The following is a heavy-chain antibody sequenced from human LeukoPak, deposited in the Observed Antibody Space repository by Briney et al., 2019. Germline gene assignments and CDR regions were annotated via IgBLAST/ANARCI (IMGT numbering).Heavy chain of an antibody. J-gene: IGHJ6*02. CDR1: GYTFTGYY. CDR3: ARDLGYSGYDYRSGMDV. Sequence: ASVKVSCKASGYTFTGYYMHWVRQAPGQGLEWMGSINPNSGGTNYAQKFQGRVTMTRDTSISTAYMELSRLRSDDTAVYYCARDLGYSGYDYRSGMDVWGQGTTVTVSS. CDR2: INPNSGGT. D-gene: IGHD5-12*01. V-gene: IGHV1-2*02.